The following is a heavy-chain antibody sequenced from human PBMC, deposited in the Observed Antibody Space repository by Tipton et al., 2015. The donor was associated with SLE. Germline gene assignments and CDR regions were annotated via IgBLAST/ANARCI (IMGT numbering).Heavy chain of an antibody. CDR2: IYNSGST. V-gene: IGHV4-39*07. CDR1: GGSVTSSPYY. J-gene: IGHJ1*01. CDR3: ARSPGTGYFQH. D-gene: IGHD1-14*01. Sequence: TLSLTCTVSGGSVTSSPYYWSWIRQPPGKGLEWIGSIYNSGSTYYNPSLKSRVTISVDTSKDQFSLKMSSVTAADTAVYYCARSPGTGYFQHWGQGTLVTVFS.